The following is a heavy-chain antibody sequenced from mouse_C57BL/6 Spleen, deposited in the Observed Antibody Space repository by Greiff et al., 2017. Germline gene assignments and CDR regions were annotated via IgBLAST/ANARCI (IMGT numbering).Heavy chain of an antibody. D-gene: IGHD2-5*01. Sequence: VQLQQSGAELVRPGASVKLSCKASGYTFTDYYINWVKQRPGQGLEWIARIYPGSGNTYYNEKFKGKATLTAEKSSSTAYMQLSSLTSEDSAVYFWARSGLDSNYWYFDVWGTGTTVTVSS. V-gene: IGHV1-76*01. J-gene: IGHJ1*03. CDR1: GYTFTDYY. CDR2: IYPGSGNT. CDR3: ARSGLDSNYWYFDV.